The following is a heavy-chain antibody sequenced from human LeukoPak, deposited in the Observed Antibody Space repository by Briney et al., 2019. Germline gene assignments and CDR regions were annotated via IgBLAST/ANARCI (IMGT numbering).Heavy chain of an antibody. V-gene: IGHV1-8*01. CDR1: VYTFTSYD. J-gene: IGHJ6*03. Sequence: GASVKVSCKASVYTFTSYDINWVRQATGQGLEWMGWMNPNSGNTGYAQKFQGRVTMTRNTSISTAYMELSSLRSEDTAVYYCARGRVAARLFYYYYMDVWGKGTTVTVSS. D-gene: IGHD6-6*01. CDR3: ARGRVAARLFYYYYMDV. CDR2: MNPNSGNT.